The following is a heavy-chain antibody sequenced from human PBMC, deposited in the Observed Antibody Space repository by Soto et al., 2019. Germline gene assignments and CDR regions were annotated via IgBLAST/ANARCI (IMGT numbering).Heavy chain of an antibody. CDR3: ASLYSGSDYYYYYYMDV. CDR2: IYYSGST. J-gene: IGHJ6*03. CDR1: GGSISSGGYY. V-gene: IGHV4-31*03. D-gene: IGHD5-12*01. Sequence: SETLSLTCTVSGGSISSGGYYWSWIRQHPGEGLEWIGYIYYSGSTYYNPSLKSRVTISVDTSKNQFSLKLSSGTAADTAVYYCASLYSGSDYYYYYYMDVWGKGTTVTVSS.